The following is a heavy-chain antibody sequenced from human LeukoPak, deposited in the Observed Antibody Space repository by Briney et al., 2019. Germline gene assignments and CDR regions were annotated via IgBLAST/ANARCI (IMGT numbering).Heavy chain of an antibody. J-gene: IGHJ3*02. Sequence: PGGSLRLSCAASGFTFSSYSMNWVRQAPGKGLEWVSSISSGSSYIYYADSVKGRFTISRDNAKNSLYLQMNSLRAEDTAVYYCARGGPGVVVPAAIDIWGQGTMVTVSS. V-gene: IGHV3-21*01. D-gene: IGHD2-2*01. CDR2: ISSGSSYI. CDR1: GFTFSSYS. CDR3: ARGGPGVVVPAAIDI.